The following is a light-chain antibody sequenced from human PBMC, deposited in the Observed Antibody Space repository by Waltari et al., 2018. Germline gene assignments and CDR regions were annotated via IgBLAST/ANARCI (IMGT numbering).Light chain of an antibody. CDR3: QQYNNWPPT. CDR2: GAS. V-gene: IGKV3-15*01. CDR1: QSVSSN. J-gene: IGKJ4*01. Sequence: EIVMTQSPATLSVSPGERATLPCRASQSVSSNLAWYQQKPGQAPRLLTYGASTRATGIPARFSGSGSGTEFTLTISNLQSEDFAVYYCQQYNNWPPTFGGGTKVEIK.